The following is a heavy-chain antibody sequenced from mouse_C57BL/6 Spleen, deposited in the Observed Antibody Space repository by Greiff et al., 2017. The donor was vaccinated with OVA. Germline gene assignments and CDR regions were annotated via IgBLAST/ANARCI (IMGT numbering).Heavy chain of an antibody. CDR3: TEGTWFAY. Sequence: QVQLQQSGAELVRPGASVTLSCKASGYTFTDYEMLWVKQTPVHGLEWIGAIDPETGGTAYNQKFKGKAILTADKSSSTAYMELRSLTSEDSAVYYCTEGTWFAYWGQGTLVTVSA. CDR2: IDPETGGT. J-gene: IGHJ3*01. CDR1: GYTFTDYE. V-gene: IGHV1-15*01.